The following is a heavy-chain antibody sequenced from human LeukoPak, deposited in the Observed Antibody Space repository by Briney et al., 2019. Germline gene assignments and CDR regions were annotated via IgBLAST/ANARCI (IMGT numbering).Heavy chain of an antibody. Sequence: GGSLRLSCAVSGFPFSIYEMNWVRQAPGKGLEWVSNIHSSGTIKYYADSVKGRFSISRDNAKSSLYLQMNSLRVEDTAVYYCALLAVASDFDYWGQGALVTVSS. CDR3: ALLAVASDFDY. J-gene: IGHJ4*02. V-gene: IGHV3-48*03. CDR2: IHSSGTIK. CDR1: GFPFSIYE. D-gene: IGHD6-19*01.